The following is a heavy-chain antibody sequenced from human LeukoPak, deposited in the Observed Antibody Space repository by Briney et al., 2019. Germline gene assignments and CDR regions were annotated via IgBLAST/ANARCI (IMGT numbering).Heavy chain of an antibody. CDR2: ISSSSSYI. CDR3: ARDRGSYWDGGNDY. J-gene: IGHJ4*02. CDR1: GFIFSSYS. Sequence: GGSLRLSCAASGFIFSSYSMNWVRQAPGKGLEWVSSISSSSSYIYYADSVKGRFTISRDNSKNTLYLQMNSLRAEDTAVYYCARDRGSYWDGGNDYWGQGTLVTVSS. D-gene: IGHD1-26*01. V-gene: IGHV3-21*01.